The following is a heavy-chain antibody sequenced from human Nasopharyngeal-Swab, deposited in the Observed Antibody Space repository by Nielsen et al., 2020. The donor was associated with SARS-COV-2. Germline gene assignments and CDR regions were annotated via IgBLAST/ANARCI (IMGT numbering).Heavy chain of an antibody. Sequence: GSLRLSCAASGFTFSSYWMSWVHQAPGKGLEWVANIKQDGSEKYYVDSVKGRFTISRDNAKNSLYLQMNSLRAEDTAVYYCARQTSNPYYYYYMDVWGKGTTVTVSS. CDR3: ARQTSNPYYYYYMDV. D-gene: IGHD4-11*01. CDR2: IKQDGSEK. J-gene: IGHJ6*03. V-gene: IGHV3-7*01. CDR1: GFTFSSYW.